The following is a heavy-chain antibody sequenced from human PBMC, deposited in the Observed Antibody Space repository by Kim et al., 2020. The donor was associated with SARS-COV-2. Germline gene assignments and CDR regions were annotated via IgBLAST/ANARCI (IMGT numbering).Heavy chain of an antibody. CDR3: AKARFHSSSWYPFPQDPFDY. Sequence: GGSLRLSCAASGFTFSSYGMHWVRQAPGKGLEWVAVISYDGSNKYYADSVKGRFTISRDNSKNTLYLQMNSLRAEDTAVYYCAKARFHSSSWYPFPQDPFDYWGQGTLVTVSS. CDR1: GFTFSSYG. D-gene: IGHD6-13*01. J-gene: IGHJ4*02. CDR2: ISYDGSNK. V-gene: IGHV3-30*18.